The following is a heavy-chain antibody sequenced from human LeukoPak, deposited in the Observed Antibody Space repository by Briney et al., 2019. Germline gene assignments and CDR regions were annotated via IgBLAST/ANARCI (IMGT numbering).Heavy chain of an antibody. CDR2: IVVGSGNT. V-gene: IGHV1-58*02. CDR1: GFTFTSSA. CDR3: AANRHDYDILTGYYTPYYYYGMDV. J-gene: IGHJ6*02. Sequence: ASVKVSCKASGFTFTSSAMQWVRQARGQRLEWIGWIVVGSGNTNYAQKFQERVTITRDMSTSTAYMELSSLRSEDTAAYYCAANRHDYDILTGYYTPYYYYGMDVWGQGTTVTVSS. D-gene: IGHD3-9*01.